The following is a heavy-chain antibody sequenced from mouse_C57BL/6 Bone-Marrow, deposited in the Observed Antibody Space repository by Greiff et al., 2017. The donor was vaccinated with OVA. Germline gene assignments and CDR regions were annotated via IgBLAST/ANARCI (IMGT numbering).Heavy chain of an antibody. D-gene: IGHD1-1*01. V-gene: IGHV1-81*01. CDR2: IYPRSGNT. CDR1: GYTFTSYG. CDR3: ARRRDYYGSIAY. Sequence: QVQLQQSGAELARPGASVKLSCKASGYTFTSYGISWVKQRTGQGLEWIGEIYPRSGNTYYNEKFKGKATLTADKSSSTAYMELRSLTSDDSAVYFCARRRDYYGSIAYWGQGTLVTVSA. J-gene: IGHJ3*01.